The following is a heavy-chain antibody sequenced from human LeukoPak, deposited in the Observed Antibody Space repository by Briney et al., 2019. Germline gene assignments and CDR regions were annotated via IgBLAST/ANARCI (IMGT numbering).Heavy chain of an antibody. Sequence: GGSLRLSCAASGFTFSSYAMSWVRQAPGKGLEWVSAISGSGGSTYYADSVKGRFTISRDNSKNTLYLQMNSLRAEDTAVYYCAKGVFTMIVMVIAKDDAFDIWGQGTMVTVSS. CDR2: ISGSGGST. CDR1: GFTFSSYA. CDR3: AKGVFTMIVMVIAKDDAFDI. D-gene: IGHD3-22*01. J-gene: IGHJ3*02. V-gene: IGHV3-23*01.